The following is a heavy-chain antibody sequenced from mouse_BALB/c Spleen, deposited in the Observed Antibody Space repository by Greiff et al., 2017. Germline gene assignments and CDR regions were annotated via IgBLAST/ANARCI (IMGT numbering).Heavy chain of an antibody. J-gene: IGHJ3*01. V-gene: IGHV1-63*02. CDR3: ARGKDYPAGFAY. D-gene: IGHD2-4*01. Sequence: QVQLKQSGAELVRPGTSVKISCKASGYTFTNYWLGWVKQRPGHGLEWIGDIYPGGGYTNYNEKFKGKATLTADTSSSTAYMQLSSLTSEDSAVYFCARGKDYPAGFAYWGQGTLVTVSA. CDR1: GYTFTNYW. CDR2: IYPGGGYT.